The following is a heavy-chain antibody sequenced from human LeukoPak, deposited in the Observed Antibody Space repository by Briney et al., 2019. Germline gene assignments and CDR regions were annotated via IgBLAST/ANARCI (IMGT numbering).Heavy chain of an antibody. V-gene: IGHV4-59*01. J-gene: IGHJ4*02. CDR3: AKTAIYYGSGGPSPHLYYFDY. Sequence: SETLSLTCTVSGGSISSYYWSWIRQPPGKGLEWIGYIYYSGSTNYNPSLKSRVTISVDTSKNQFSLKLSSVTAEDTAVYYCAKTAIYYGSGGPSPHLYYFDYWGQGTLVTVSS. D-gene: IGHD3-10*01. CDR2: IYYSGST. CDR1: GGSISSYY.